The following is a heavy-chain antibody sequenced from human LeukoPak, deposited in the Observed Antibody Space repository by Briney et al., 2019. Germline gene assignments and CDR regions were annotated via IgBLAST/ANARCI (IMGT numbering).Heavy chain of an antibody. CDR1: GFAFSSYS. J-gene: IGHJ2*01. V-gene: IGHV3-48*02. CDR2: ISSDDTTI. D-gene: IGHD1-26*01. Sequence: GGSLRLSCVASGFAFSSYSMNWVRQPPGKGPEWVSYISSDDTTIYYADSVKGRFTISRDNAKNSLYLQMNSLRDEDTAVYYCARDMWAPKWYFDLWGRGTLVTVSS. CDR3: ARDMWAPKWYFDL.